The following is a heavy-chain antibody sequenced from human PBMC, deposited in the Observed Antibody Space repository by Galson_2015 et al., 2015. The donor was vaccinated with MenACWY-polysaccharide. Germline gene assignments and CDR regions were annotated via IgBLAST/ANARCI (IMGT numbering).Heavy chain of an antibody. D-gene: IGHD6-19*01. J-gene: IGHJ4*02. Sequence: IYHSGSTNYNPSLKSRVTISVDKSKNQFSLKLSSVTAADTAVYYCARKQWLEAVLDYWGQGTLVTVSS. V-gene: IGHV4-4*02. CDR3: ARKQWLEAVLDY. CDR2: IYHSGST.